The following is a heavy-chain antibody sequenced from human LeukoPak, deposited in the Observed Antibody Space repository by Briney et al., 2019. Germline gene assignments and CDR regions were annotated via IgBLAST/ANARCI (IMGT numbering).Heavy chain of an antibody. CDR3: ARTHPFGYSYGPYFDY. CDR1: GGSISSYY. D-gene: IGHD5-18*01. J-gene: IGHJ4*02. V-gene: IGHV4-59*08. Sequence: SETLSLTCTVSGGSISSYYWSWIRQPPGKGLEWIGYIYYNGNTDYNPSLKSRVTISVDTSKNQFSLKVNSVTAADTAVYYCARTHPFGYSYGPYFDYWGQGTLVAVSS. CDR2: IYYNGNT.